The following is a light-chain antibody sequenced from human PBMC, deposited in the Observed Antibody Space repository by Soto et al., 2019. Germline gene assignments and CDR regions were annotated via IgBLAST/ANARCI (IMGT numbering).Light chain of an antibody. Sequence: AIRMTQSPSSLSASTGDRVAITCRASQDIGSFLAWYQQKPGKAPKLLIYDASTLQSGVPSRFGGSGSGKDFTLPSSSLQSEDFATYYCQQFYSYPLTFGGGTKVEI. CDR1: QDIGSF. CDR3: QQFYSYPLT. V-gene: IGKV1-8*01. CDR2: DAS. J-gene: IGKJ4*01.